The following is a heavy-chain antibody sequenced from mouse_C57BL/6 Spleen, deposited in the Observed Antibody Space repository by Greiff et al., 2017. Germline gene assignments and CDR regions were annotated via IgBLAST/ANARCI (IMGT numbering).Heavy chain of an antibody. D-gene: IGHD1-1*01. CDR3: ARSGDYYGSTCYAMGY. J-gene: IGHJ4*01. CDR1: GYTFTDYY. CDR2: IYPGSGNT. V-gene: IGHV1-76*01. Sequence: VQLQQSGAELVRPGASVKLSCKASGYTFTDYYINWVKQRPGQGLEWIARIYPGSGNTYYNEKFKGKATLTAEKTSSTAYMQLSSLTSEDSAVYFCARSGDYYGSTCYAMGYWGQGTSVTVSS.